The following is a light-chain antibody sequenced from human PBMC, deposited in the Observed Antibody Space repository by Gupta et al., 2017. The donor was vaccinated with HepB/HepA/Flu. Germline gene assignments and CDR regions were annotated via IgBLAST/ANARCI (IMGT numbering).Light chain of an antibody. V-gene: IGKV1-17*01. CDR1: QGIRNY. CDR2: AAS. CDR3: PQQNSSPGR. J-gene: IGKJ2*03. Sequence: DIQMTKSPSSLSASVGDRVTITCRASQGIRNYLGWYQQKPGKAPKRLIYAASSLKSGVPSRFSGSGSGTEFTLTISSRQPEDFAKYYCPQQNSSPGRFGQGTKMEIK.